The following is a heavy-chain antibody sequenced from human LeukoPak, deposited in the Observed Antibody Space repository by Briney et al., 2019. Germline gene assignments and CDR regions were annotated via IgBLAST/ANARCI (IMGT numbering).Heavy chain of an antibody. V-gene: IGHV1-18*01. J-gene: IGHJ6*03. CDR1: GYTFTSYG. CDR3: ASEGSPYYYYYYMDV. Sequence: GASVKVSCKASGYTFTSYGISWVRQAPGQGLEWMGWISAYNGNTNYAQKLQGSVTMTTDTSTSTAYMELRSLRSDDTAVYYCASEGSPYYYYYYMDVWGKGTTVSVSS. CDR2: ISAYNGNT.